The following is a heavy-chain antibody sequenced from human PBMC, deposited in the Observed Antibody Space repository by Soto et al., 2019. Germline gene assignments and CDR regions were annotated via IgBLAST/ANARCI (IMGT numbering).Heavy chain of an antibody. CDR1: GGSFSGYY. D-gene: IGHD6-6*01. CDR3: ARAVDSSSRHFDY. V-gene: IGHV4-34*01. Sequence: SETLSLTCAVYGGSFSGYYWSWIRQPPGKGLEWIGEINHSGSTNYNPSLKSRVTISVDTSKNQFSLKLSSVTAADTAVYYCARAVDSSSRHFDYWGRGTLVTVS. CDR2: INHSGST. J-gene: IGHJ4*02.